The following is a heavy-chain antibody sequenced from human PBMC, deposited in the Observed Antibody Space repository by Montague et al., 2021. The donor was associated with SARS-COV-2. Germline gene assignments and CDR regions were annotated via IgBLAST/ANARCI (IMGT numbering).Heavy chain of an antibody. Sequence: SLRLSCAASGFTFSSYAMPWVRQAPGKGLEWVAVISYDGSNKYXXXSXXXRFXISRDNSKNTLYLQMNSLRAEDTAVYYCAREGRFADNVLLWFGELPVNNRFDPWGQGTLVTVPS. CDR1: GFTFSSYA. V-gene: IGHV3-30-3*01. D-gene: IGHD3-10*01. CDR2: ISYDGSNK. J-gene: IGHJ5*02. CDR3: AREGRFADNVLLWFGELPVNNRFDP.